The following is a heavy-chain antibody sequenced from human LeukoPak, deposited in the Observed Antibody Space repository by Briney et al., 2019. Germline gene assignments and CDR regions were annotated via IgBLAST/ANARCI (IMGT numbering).Heavy chain of an antibody. CDR2: IKQDGSEK. CDR3: ARVWPTYGDYGFDY. D-gene: IGHD4-17*01. J-gene: IGHJ4*02. V-gene: IGHV3-7*01. Sequence: PGGSLRLSCAASGFTFSSYWMSWVRQAPGKGLEWVANIKQDGSEKYYVDSVKGRFTISRDNAKNSLYLQMNSLRAEDTAVYYCARVWPTYGDYGFDYWGQGTLVTVSS. CDR1: GFTFSSYW.